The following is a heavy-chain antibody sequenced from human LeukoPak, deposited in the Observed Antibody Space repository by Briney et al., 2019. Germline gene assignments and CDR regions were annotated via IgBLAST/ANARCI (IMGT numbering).Heavy chain of an antibody. D-gene: IGHD5-18*01. V-gene: IGHV4-4*07. J-gene: IGHJ4*02. CDR1: GGSISSYY. CDR2: IYASGST. Sequence: PSENLSLTCTVSGGSISSYYWSWIRQPAGKGLEWIGRIYASGSTNYNPSLKSRVTISVDTSKNQFSLKLSSVTAADTAVYYCARGRYGRVVDYWGQGTLVTVSS. CDR3: ARGRYGRVVDY.